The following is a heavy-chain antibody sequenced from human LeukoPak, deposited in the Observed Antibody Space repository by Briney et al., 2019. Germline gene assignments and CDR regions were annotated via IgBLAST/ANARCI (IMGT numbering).Heavy chain of an antibody. Sequence: GGSLRLSCAASGFTVGSSFMTWVRQAPGKGLEWVSVIFSDGTTYYTDSVKGRFTISRDNSKNTLYLQMNSLRAEDTAVYYCARNRATDYWGQGTLVTVSS. CDR3: ARNRATDY. CDR1: GFTVGSSF. CDR2: IFSDGTT. J-gene: IGHJ4*02. V-gene: IGHV3-53*01. D-gene: IGHD3-10*01.